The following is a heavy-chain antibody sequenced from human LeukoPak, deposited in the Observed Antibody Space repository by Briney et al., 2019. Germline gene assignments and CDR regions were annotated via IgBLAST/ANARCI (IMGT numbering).Heavy chain of an antibody. J-gene: IGHJ4*02. CDR3: VRDRELNY. D-gene: IGHD5-24*01. CDR1: GGSISIYY. V-gene: IGHV4-59*01. Sequence: SETLSLTCTVPGGSISIYYWSWIRQPPGKGLEWIGYVYNSGSTDYNPSLKSRVTISADTSKNQFSLKLSSVIAADTAVYYCVRDRELNYWGQGILVTVSS. CDR2: VYNSGST.